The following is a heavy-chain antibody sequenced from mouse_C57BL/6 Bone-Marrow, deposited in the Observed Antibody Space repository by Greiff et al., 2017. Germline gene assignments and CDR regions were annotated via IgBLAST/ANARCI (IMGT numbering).Heavy chain of an antibody. D-gene: IGHD2-3*01. CDR1: GYAFTNYL. J-gene: IGHJ2*01. CDR2: FNPGRGGT. Sequence: QVQLQQSGAELVRPGTSVKVSCKASGYAFTNYLIEWVKQRPGQGLEWIGVFNPGRGGTNYNEKFKGKATLTADKSSSTVFLQLSCLTSVESAVYFCARSWLPLDDYSLFDYWGQGTTLTVSS. CDR3: ARSWLPLDDYSLFDY. V-gene: IGHV1-54*01.